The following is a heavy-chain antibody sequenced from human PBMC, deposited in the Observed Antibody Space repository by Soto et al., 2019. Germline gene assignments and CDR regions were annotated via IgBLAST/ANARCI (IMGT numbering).Heavy chain of an antibody. V-gene: IGHV1-69*13. Sequence: GASVQVSCKASGGTFSSYAISWVRQAPGQGLEWMGGIIPIFGTANYAQKFQGRVTITADESTSTAYMELSSLRSEDTAVYYCARAGDYYDSSGYYPGAFDIWGQGTMVTVSS. CDR3: ARAGDYYDSSGYYPGAFDI. J-gene: IGHJ3*02. D-gene: IGHD3-22*01. CDR1: GGTFSSYA. CDR2: IIPIFGTA.